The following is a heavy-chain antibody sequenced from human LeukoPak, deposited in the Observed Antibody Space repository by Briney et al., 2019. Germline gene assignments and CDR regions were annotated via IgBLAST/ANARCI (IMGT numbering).Heavy chain of an antibody. Sequence: AGGSLRLSCAASGFTFSSYAMSWVRQAPGKGLEWVSAISGSGGSTYYADSVKGRFTISRDNSKNTLYLQMNSLRAEDTAVYYCAKSLGYSYGYGDYWGQGTLVTVSS. J-gene: IGHJ4*02. CDR3: AKSLGYSYGYGDY. CDR2: ISGSGGST. V-gene: IGHV3-23*01. D-gene: IGHD5-18*01. CDR1: GFTFSSYA.